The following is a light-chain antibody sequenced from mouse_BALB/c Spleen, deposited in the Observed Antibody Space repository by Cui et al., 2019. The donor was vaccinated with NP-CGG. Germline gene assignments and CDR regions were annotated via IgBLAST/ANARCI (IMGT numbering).Light chain of an antibody. CDR1: TGTVTTRNY. Sequence: QAVFTQESAPTTSPGETVTLTCRSSTGTVTTRNYANWVQEKPDHLFTGLIGGTNNRAPGVPARFSGSLIGDKAALTITGAQTEDEAIYFCALWYSNNWVFGGGTKLTVL. CDR3: ALWYSNNWV. V-gene: IGLV1*01. J-gene: IGLJ1*01. CDR2: GTN.